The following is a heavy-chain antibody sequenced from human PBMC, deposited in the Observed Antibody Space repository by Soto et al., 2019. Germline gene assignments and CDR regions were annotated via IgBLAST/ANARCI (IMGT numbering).Heavy chain of an antibody. Sequence: PGESLKISCKHSGFNFPTFWIAWVRQMPGKGLEWMGTIYPDDSDTRYSPSFQGQVTISADKSISTAYLQWSSLKASDTAMYYCARKPAYSSGWYAFDIWGQGTMVTVSS. V-gene: IGHV5-51*01. CDR2: IYPDDSDT. CDR3: ARKPAYSSGWYAFDI. J-gene: IGHJ3*02. CDR1: GFNFPTFW. D-gene: IGHD6-19*01.